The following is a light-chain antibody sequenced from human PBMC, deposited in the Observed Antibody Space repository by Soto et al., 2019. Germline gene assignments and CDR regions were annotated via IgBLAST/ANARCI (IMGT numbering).Light chain of an antibody. CDR3: QQRNNWPRT. J-gene: IGKJ1*01. CDR2: DAS. V-gene: IGKV3-11*01. CDR1: QNVNSY. Sequence: ETVLTQSPATLSLSPGESATXXXXXSQNVNSYLAWYQQKPGQAPRLLIYDASNRAAGVPVRFSGSGSGTDFTLTISSLEPEDFAVYYCQQRNNWPRTFGQGTKVDIK.